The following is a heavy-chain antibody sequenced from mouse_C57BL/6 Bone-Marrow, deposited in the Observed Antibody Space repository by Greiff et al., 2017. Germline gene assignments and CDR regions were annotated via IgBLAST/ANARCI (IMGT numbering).Heavy chain of an antibody. Sequence: EVQGVESGGGLVQPGGSLSLSCAASGFTFTDYYMSWVRQPPGKALEWLGFIRNKANGYTTEYSASVKGRFTISRDNSQSILYLQMNALRAEDSATYYCARYRGWLLPFDYWGQGTTLTVSS. V-gene: IGHV7-3*01. J-gene: IGHJ2*01. D-gene: IGHD2-3*01. CDR3: ARYRGWLLPFDY. CDR1: GFTFTDYY. CDR2: IRNKANGYTT.